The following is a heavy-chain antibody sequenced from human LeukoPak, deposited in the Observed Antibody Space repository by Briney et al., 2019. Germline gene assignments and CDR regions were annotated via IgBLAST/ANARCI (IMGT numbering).Heavy chain of an antibody. J-gene: IGHJ3*02. V-gene: IGHV3-23*01. D-gene: IGHD3-10*01. CDR2: ISGSGVTT. Sequence: PGGSLRLSCAASGFTFSSYAMNWVRQAPGKGLEWVSGISGSGVTTYFADSVKGRFTISRDNSKNTLYLQMNSLRAEDTAVYYCSKDPLVLLKDDAFDIWGQGTMVTVSS. CDR3: SKDPLVLLKDDAFDI. CDR1: GFTFSSYA.